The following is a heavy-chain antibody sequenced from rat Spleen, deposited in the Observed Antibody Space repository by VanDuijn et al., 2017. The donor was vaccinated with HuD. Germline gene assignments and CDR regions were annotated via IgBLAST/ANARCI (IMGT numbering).Heavy chain of an antibody. CDR1: GFTFSDYG. D-gene: IGHD1-4*01. CDR3: ARHELPGYNWFAY. V-gene: IGHV5-29*01. Sequence: EVQLVESGGGLVQPGRSLKLSCAASGFTFSDYGVAWVRQAPTKGLEWVATIIYDCSNTYYRDSVKGRLTISRDNAKSTLSLQMDSLRSEDTATYYCARHELPGYNWFAYWGQGTLVTVSS. CDR2: IIYDCSNT. J-gene: IGHJ3*01.